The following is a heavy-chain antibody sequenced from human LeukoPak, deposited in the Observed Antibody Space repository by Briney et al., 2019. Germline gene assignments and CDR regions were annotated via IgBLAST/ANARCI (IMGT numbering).Heavy chain of an antibody. CDR3: ATDIPRRVRGVVYSSFGMDV. CDR1: GYTLTGLS. V-gene: IGHV1-24*01. CDR2: FDPEDGET. D-gene: IGHD3-10*01. J-gene: IGHJ6*02. Sequence: ASVKVSCKVSGYTLTGLSMHWVRQAPGKGLEWLGGFDPEDGETIYAQKFQGRVTLAEDTSTDTAYMELSSLRSEDTAAYYCATDIPRRVRGVVYSSFGMDVWGQGTTVTVSS.